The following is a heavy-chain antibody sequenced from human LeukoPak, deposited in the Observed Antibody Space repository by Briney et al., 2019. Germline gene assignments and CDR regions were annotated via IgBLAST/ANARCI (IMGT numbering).Heavy chain of an antibody. Sequence: SETLSLTCTVSGGSISSSSYYWGWIRQPPGKGLEWIGSIYYSGSTYYNPSLKSRVTISVDTSKNQFSLKLMSVTAADTAVYFCARRLFGGSTGVYFYYYIDVWGKGTTVAVSS. D-gene: IGHD1-1*01. J-gene: IGHJ6*03. CDR1: GGSISSSSYY. V-gene: IGHV4-39*01. CDR2: IYYSGST. CDR3: ARRLFGGSTGVYFYYYIDV.